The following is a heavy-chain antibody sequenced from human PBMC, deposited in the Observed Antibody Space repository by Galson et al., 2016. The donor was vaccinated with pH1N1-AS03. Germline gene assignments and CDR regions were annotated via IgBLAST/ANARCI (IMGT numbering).Heavy chain of an antibody. D-gene: IGHD3-16*01. Sequence: SLRLSCAASGLIFSNSAMHWVRQAPGKGLEWVAVMSYDGGNEYYADAVKGRFTISRDHSRNTLYLQMNSLRVEDTAEYYCAAGGYVAASFDNWGQGTLVTVSS. J-gene: IGHJ4*02. CDR3: AAGGYVAASFDN. V-gene: IGHV3-30-3*01. CDR2: MSYDGGNE. CDR1: GLIFSNSA.